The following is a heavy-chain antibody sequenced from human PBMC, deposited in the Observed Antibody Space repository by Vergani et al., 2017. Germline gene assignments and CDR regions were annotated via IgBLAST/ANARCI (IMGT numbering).Heavy chain of an antibody. CDR2: ISAYNGNT. V-gene: IGHV1-18*01. Sequence: QVQLVQSGAEVKKPGASVKASCKASGYTFTSYGISWVRQAPGQGLEWMGWISAYNGNTNYAQKLQGRVTMTTDTSTSTAYMELRSLRSDDTAVYYCAREVRPRDTYYDFWSGSQDAFDIWGQGTMVTVSS. D-gene: IGHD3-3*01. CDR3: AREVRPRDTYYDFWSGSQDAFDI. J-gene: IGHJ3*02. CDR1: GYTFTSYG.